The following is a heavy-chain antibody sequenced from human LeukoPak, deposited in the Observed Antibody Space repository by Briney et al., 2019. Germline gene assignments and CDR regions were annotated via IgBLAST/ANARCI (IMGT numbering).Heavy chain of an antibody. CDR2: IASNGGSE. D-gene: IGHD6-13*01. CDR1: GFTFTTYG. J-gene: IGHJ4*02. V-gene: IGHV3-30*18. CDR3: AKRGHYSINWYHYFDY. Sequence: GGSLRLSCAASGFTFTTYGLHWVRQAPGKGLEWVAAIASNGGSEYYADSVKGRFTISRDNSMNTLFLQMNSLRPDDTAVYYCAKRGHYSINWYHYFDYWGQGTLVTVSS.